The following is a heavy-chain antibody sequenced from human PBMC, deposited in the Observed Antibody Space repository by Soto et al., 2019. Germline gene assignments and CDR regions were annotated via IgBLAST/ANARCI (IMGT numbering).Heavy chain of an antibody. V-gene: IGHV4-31*03. D-gene: IGHD3-9*01. J-gene: IGHJ4*02. Sequence: QVQLQESGPGLVKPSQTLSLTCTVSGGSISSGGYYWSWIRQHPGKGLEWIGYIYYSGSTYYNPSLKSRVTISVDTSKNQFSLKLSSVTAADTAVYYCARGPILTGYYTLIDYWGQGTLVTVSS. CDR3: ARGPILTGYYTLIDY. CDR1: GGSISSGGYY. CDR2: IYYSGST.